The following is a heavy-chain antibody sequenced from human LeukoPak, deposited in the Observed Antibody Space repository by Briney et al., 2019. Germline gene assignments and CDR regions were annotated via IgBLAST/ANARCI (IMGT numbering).Heavy chain of an antibody. J-gene: IGHJ4*02. Sequence: GRSLRLSCAASGFTFSSYGTHWVRQAPGKGLEWMAVTSYDGRSKYYVDSVKGRFTISRDNSKNTLYLQMNSLRVEDTAVYYCAKELTAGGPQDYWGQGTLVTVSS. V-gene: IGHV3-30*18. CDR3: AKELTAGGPQDY. D-gene: IGHD5-18*01. CDR1: GFTFSSYG. CDR2: TSYDGRSK.